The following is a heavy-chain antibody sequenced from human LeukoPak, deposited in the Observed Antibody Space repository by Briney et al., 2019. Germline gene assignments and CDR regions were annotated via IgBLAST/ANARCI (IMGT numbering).Heavy chain of an antibody. J-gene: IGHJ4*02. Sequence: SVKVSCKASGFTFTSSAVQWVRQARGQRLEWIGWIVAGSGNTNYAQKFQERVTITRDMSTSTAYMELSSLRSEDTAVYYCAALPPYCSSTSCPLYYFDYWGQGTLVTVSS. CDR1: GFTFTSSA. CDR2: IVAGSGNT. D-gene: IGHD2-2*01. V-gene: IGHV1-58*01. CDR3: AALPPYCSSTSCPLYYFDY.